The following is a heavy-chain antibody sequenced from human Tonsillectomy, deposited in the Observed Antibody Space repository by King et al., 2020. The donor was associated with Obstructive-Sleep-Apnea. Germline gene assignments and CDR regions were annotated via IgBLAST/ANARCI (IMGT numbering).Heavy chain of an antibody. CDR2: INPSGGSA. Sequence: EQLVQSAAEVKKPGASVKASCKASGYTFTSYYMHWVRQAPGQGLEWMGIINPSGGSATYAQKFQGRVTMTRDTSTSTVYLELRNLTSGDTATYYCAKGLGTSWPNDAFDIWGQGTLVIVSS. CDR1: GYTFTSYY. CDR3: AKGLGTSWPNDAFDI. D-gene: IGHD6-13*01. V-gene: IGHV1-46*03. J-gene: IGHJ3*02.